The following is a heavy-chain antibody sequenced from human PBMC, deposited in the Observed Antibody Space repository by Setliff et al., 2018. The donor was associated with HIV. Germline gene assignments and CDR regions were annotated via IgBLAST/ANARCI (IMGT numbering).Heavy chain of an antibody. Sequence: SETLSLTCTVSGGSISSHYWSWIRQPPGKGLEWIGSVYYSGSTNYNPSLKSRITISLDTSKSQFSLKLTSVTVADTASYYCARETQQSYNIVTGYNYYYGIDVWGQGTTVTVSS. CDR3: ARETQQSYNIVTGYNYYYGIDV. D-gene: IGHD3-9*01. CDR1: GGSISSHY. V-gene: IGHV4-59*11. CDR2: VYYSGST. J-gene: IGHJ6*02.